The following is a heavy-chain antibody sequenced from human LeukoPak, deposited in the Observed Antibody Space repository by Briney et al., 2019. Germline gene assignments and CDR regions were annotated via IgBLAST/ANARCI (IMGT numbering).Heavy chain of an antibody. V-gene: IGHV1-18*01. CDR3: ARDSGDIVVVPADY. CDR2: ISAYNGNT. Sequence: ASVKVSCKASGYTFTSYGISWVRQAPGQGLEWMEWISAYNGNTNYAQKLQGRVTMTTDTSTSTAYMELRSLRSDDTAVYYCARDSGDIVVVPADYWGQGTLVTVSS. J-gene: IGHJ4*02. D-gene: IGHD2-2*01. CDR1: GYTFTSYG.